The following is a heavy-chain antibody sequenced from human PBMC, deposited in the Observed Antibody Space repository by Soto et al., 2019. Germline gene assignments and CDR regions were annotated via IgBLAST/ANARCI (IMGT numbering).Heavy chain of an antibody. D-gene: IGHD3-9*01. CDR1: GGSMSSGDYY. CDR2: IYFNGGT. CDR3: PRQNFVLPVFFVI. Sequence: SETLSLTCTGSGGSMSSGDYYWTWIRQPPGKGLEWIGYIYFNGGTYYNPSLKGRVIVSLDKSRNEFSLKLSSVTAADTAVYYCPRQNFVLPVFFVIWAQGTMVPASS. J-gene: IGHJ3*02. V-gene: IGHV4-30-4*02.